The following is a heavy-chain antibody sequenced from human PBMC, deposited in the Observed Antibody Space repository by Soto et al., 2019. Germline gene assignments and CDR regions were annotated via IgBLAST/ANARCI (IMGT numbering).Heavy chain of an antibody. V-gene: IGHV1-69*06. J-gene: IGHJ6*02. CDR3: ASRLGYSSSWYYGMDV. D-gene: IGHD6-13*01. CDR2: IIPIFGTA. CDR1: GGTFSSYA. Sequence: QVQLVQSGAEVKKPGSSVKVSCKASGGTFSSYAISWVRQAPGHGLEWMGGIIPIFGTANYAQKFQGRVTITADKSTSTAYIELSSLRSEDTAVYYCASRLGYSSSWYYGMDVWGQGTTVTVSS.